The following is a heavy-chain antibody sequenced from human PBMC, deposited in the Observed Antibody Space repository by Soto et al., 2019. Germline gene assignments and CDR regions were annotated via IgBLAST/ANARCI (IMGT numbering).Heavy chain of an antibody. J-gene: IGHJ4*02. Sequence: QVQLVESGGGVVQPGRSLRLSCAASGFTFSSYGMHWVRQAPGKGLEWVAVIWYDGSNKYYADSVKGRFTISRDNSKNTLYLQMNSLRAEDTAVYYCARDLWFLPSYDILTGVFDYWGQGTLVTVSS. D-gene: IGHD3-9*01. V-gene: IGHV3-33*01. CDR1: GFTFSSYG. CDR3: ARDLWFLPSYDILTGVFDY. CDR2: IWYDGSNK.